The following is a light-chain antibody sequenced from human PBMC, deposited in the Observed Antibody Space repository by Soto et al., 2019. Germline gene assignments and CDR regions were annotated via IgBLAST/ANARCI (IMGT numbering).Light chain of an antibody. Sequence: QSVLTQPASVSGSPGQSITISCTGTSSDVGGYDFVSWYQQRPGKAPKLIIYDVSNRPSGVSNRFSGSKSGNTAPLTISGLQAEDEADYYCTSYTRSDIGVFGGGTKVTVL. CDR3: TSYTRSDIGV. CDR2: DVS. J-gene: IGLJ3*02. V-gene: IGLV2-14*01. CDR1: SSDVGGYDF.